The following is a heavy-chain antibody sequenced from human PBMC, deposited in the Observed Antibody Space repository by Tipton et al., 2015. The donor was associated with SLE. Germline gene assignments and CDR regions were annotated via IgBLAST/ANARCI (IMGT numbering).Heavy chain of an antibody. CDR3: ARHHPRGVTRGWFDP. Sequence: TLSLTCTVSGGSINSHYWHWIRQPPGKRLEWIGYIHHTGSTNYNPSLRSRVTILVDRSQNQSSLKLSSVTAADTAVYYCARHHPRGVTRGWFDPWDQGTLVTVSS. V-gene: IGHV4-59*11. D-gene: IGHD4-17*01. CDR1: GGSINSHY. J-gene: IGHJ5*02. CDR2: IHHTGST.